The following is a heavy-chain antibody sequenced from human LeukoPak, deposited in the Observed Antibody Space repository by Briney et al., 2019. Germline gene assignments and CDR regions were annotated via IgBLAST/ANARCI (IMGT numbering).Heavy chain of an antibody. CDR2: IYYNGNT. CDR3: ARHAGGIAAAGTRPFDY. V-gene: IGHV4-39*01. J-gene: IGHJ4*02. D-gene: IGHD6-13*01. Sequence: SETLSLTCTVSSDSITSGTYYWGWIRQPPGKGLEWIGSIYYNGNTYYNPSLKSRVTISVDTSKNQFPLKLSSVTAADTAVYYCARHAGGIAAAGTRPFDYWGQGTLVTVSS. CDR1: SDSITSGTYY.